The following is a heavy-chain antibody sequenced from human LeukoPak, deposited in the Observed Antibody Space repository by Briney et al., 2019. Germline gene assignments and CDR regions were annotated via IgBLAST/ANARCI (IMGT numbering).Heavy chain of an antibody. CDR3: ARDSIAVAGCFDS. CDR1: GFTFSSYG. Sequence: GESLKISCAASGFTFSSYGMHWVRQAPGKGLEWVAIMWYDGSNNYYADSVKGRFTISRDNSKNTLSLQMNSLRAEDTAVYYCARDSIAVAGCFDSWGQGTLVTVSS. V-gene: IGHV3-33*01. J-gene: IGHJ4*02. D-gene: IGHD6-19*01. CDR2: MWYDGSNN.